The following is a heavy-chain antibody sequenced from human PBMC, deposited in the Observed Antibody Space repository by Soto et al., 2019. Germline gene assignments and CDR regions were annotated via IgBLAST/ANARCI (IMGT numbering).Heavy chain of an antibody. CDR3: ARERFEVVTARSEWFDP. Sequence: SVKVSCKASGGTFSSYAISWVRQAPGQGLEWMGGIIPIFGTANYAQKFQGRVTITADESTSTAYMELSSLRSEDTAVYYCARERFEVVTARSEWFDPWGQGTLVTVSS. CDR2: IIPIFGTA. D-gene: IGHD2-21*02. J-gene: IGHJ5*02. V-gene: IGHV1-69*13. CDR1: GGTFSSYA.